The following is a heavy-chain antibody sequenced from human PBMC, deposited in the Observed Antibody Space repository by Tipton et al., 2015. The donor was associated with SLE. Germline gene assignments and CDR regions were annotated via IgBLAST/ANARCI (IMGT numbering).Heavy chain of an antibody. CDR3: ARHRGMVQGVIVPFEY. V-gene: IGHV4-39*07. J-gene: IGHJ4*02. CDR1: GGSISSINNY. Sequence: LRLSCTVSGGSISSINNYWDWIRQPPGKGLEWIGSIYYSGSTYYNPSLKSRVTVSADTSKNQFSLKLSSVTAADTAMYYCARHRGMVQGVIVPFEYWGQGTLVTVSS. CDR2: IYYSGST. D-gene: IGHD3-10*01.